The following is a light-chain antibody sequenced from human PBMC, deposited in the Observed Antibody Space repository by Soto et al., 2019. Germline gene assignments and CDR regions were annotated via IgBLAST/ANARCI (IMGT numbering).Light chain of an antibody. J-gene: IGKJ2*01. CDR2: GAS. CDR3: MQYNNWPIYT. CDR1: QSISTN. Sequence: EILMTQSPTTLSVSPGEGATLSCRASQSISTNLAWFQQRPGQAPRLLIYGASTRATGVPARFSGSGSGTEFTLTVSSLQSEDFAVYYCMQYNNWPIYTFGQGTKLDIK. V-gene: IGKV3-15*01.